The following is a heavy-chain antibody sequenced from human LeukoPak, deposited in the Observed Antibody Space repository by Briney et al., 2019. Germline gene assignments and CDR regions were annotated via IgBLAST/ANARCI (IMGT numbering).Heavy chain of an antibody. CDR1: GGSISSYY. D-gene: IGHD7-27*01. V-gene: IGHV4-59*01. Sequence: SETLSLTRTVSGGSISSYYWSWIRQPPGKGLEWIGYVYYSGSTEYNPSLRSRVTISLEMSKHQFSLNLTSVTAADTAVYYCASNTGTVFDYWGQGALVTVSS. J-gene: IGHJ4*02. CDR2: VYYSGST. CDR3: ASNTGTVFDY.